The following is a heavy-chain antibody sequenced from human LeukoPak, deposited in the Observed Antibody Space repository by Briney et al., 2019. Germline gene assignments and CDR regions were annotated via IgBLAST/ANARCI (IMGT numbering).Heavy chain of an antibody. J-gene: IGHJ4*02. Sequence: GGSLRLSCAASGFTFSSYTMNWVRQPPGKGLEWVSNIGTSSTTIYYADSVKGRFTISRDNAKNSLYLQMDILRVEDTAVYYCARKPPDYWGQGALVTVSS. CDR3: ARKPPDY. CDR2: IGTSSTTI. CDR1: GFTFSSYT. V-gene: IGHV3-48*01.